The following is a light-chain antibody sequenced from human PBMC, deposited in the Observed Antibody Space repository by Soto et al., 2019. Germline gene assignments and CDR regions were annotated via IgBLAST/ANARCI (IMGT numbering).Light chain of an antibody. J-gene: IGLJ1*01. CDR3: ISYTSNSSHYV. CDR2: EVT. Sequence: QSALAQPASVSGSPGQSITISCTGTSSDVGGYNYVSWYQHHPGKAPKLIIYEVTNRPSGVSNRFSGSKSGNTASLTISGLQAEDEAAYYRISYTSNSSHYVFGTGTKVTVL. CDR1: SSDVGGYNY. V-gene: IGLV2-14*01.